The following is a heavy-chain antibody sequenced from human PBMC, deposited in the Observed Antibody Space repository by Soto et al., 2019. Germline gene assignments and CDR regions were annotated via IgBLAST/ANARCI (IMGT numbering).Heavy chain of an antibody. CDR2: TYYMYRFFS. CDR1: GEGMWGDSGA. J-gene: IGHJ5*02. Sequence: TWTIAGEGMWGDSGARHGIRQSPSGGLEWLGRTYYMYRFFSDYAGSVKSRIIINPDTSKNQCSLQLKSVTPEDTSVYYCVRDRDSGSGWFDPWGQGTPVTVSP. V-gene: IGHV6-1*01. D-gene: IGHD1-26*01. CDR3: VRDRDSGSGWFDP.